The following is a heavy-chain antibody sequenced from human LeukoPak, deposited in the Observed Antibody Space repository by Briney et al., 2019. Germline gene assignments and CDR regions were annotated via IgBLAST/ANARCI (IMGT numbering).Heavy chain of an antibody. CDR2: IYTSGST. Sequence: SETLSLTCTVSGGSISSYYWSWIRQPAGKGLEWIGRIYTSGSTNYNPSLKSRVTMSVDTSQNQFSLKLNSVTAADTAVYYCVREILYCSGGSCYRGPFDNWGQGTLVTVSA. CDR3: VREILYCSGGSCYRGPFDN. V-gene: IGHV4-4*07. CDR1: GGSISSYY. D-gene: IGHD2-15*01. J-gene: IGHJ4*02.